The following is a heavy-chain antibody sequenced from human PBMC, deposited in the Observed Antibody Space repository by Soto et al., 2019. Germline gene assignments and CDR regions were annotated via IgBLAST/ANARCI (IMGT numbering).Heavy chain of an antibody. J-gene: IGHJ4*02. V-gene: IGHV4-31*03. CDR3: ARDIGYGHFDW. D-gene: IGHD5-12*01. CDR2: MFYSGST. Sequence: LSLTCTVSGSSISSCRSYWSWIRQHPGKGLEWIGYMFYSGSTYYHPSLKSRVNISADTSKNQFSLRLTSVTPADTAVYYWARDIGYGHFDWWGQEPRVPVSS. CDR1: GSSISSCRSY.